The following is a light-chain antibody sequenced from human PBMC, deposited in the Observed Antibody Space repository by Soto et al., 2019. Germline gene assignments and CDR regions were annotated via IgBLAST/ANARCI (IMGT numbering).Light chain of an antibody. Sequence: QSVLTQPPSVSGAPGQRVTISCTGSISDIGAGSDIHWYQHFPGTAPKLLIYGNTHRPSGVPDRFSGSKSGTSASLAIAGLQAEDEADYYCRSFASSLSAYVFGSGTKVTVL. CDR3: RSFASSLSAYV. CDR2: GNT. CDR1: ISDIGAGSD. J-gene: IGLJ1*01. V-gene: IGLV1-40*01.